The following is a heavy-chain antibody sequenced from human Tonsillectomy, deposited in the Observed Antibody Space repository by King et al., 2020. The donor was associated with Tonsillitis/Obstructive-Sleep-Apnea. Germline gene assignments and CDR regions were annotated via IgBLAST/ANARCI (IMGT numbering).Heavy chain of an antibody. CDR1: GGSISSSNW. CDR3: ARDTSVGGIVTEPAAIGWFDP. D-gene: IGHD2-2*01. J-gene: IGHJ5*02. V-gene: IGHV4-4*02. CDR2: IYHSGST. Sequence: VQLQESGPGLVKPSGTLSLTCAVSGGSISSSNWWSWVRQPPGKGLEWIGEIYHSGSTNYNPSLKSRVTISVDKSKNQFSLKLTSVTAADTAVYYCARDTSVGGIVTEPAAIGWFDPWGQGTLVTVSS.